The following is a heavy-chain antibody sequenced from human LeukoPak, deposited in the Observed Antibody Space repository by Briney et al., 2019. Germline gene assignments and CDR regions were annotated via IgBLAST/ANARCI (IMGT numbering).Heavy chain of an antibody. Sequence: GESLKISCQGSGYSFNNYWIAWVRQKPGKGLEWMGMIYPGDSETRHSPSFQGQVTFSADKSISTAFLHWNSLKASDTAMYYCARSDSSGYMGQYYGMDVWGQGTTVTVS. CDR2: IYPGDSET. CDR1: GYSFNNYW. J-gene: IGHJ6*02. V-gene: IGHV5-51*01. D-gene: IGHD3-22*01. CDR3: ARSDSSGYMGQYYGMDV.